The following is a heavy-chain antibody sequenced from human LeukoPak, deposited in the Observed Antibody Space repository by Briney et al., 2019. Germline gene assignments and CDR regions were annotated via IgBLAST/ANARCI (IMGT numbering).Heavy chain of an antibody. J-gene: IGHJ4*02. CDR2: INPNSGGT. V-gene: IGHV1-2*06. CDR3: AREGLRDYVMTGAGY. CDR1: GYTFTGYC. Sequence: ASVKVSCKASGYTFTGYCIHWVRQAPGQGLEWMGRINPNSGGTNFARKFQGRVTMTRDMFISTVYLELNRLRSDDTAMYYCAREGLRDYVMTGAGYWGQGTPVTVSS. D-gene: IGHD4-17*01.